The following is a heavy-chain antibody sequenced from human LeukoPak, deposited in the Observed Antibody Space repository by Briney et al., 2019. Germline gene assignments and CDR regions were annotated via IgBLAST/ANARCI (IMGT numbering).Heavy chain of an antibody. Sequence: GGSLRLSCAASGFTFSSYAMSWVRQAPGKGLEWVPAISGSGDSTYYADSVKGRFTISRDNSKNTLYLQMNSLRAEDTAVYYCAKDHSYGSGSLPLPDYWGQGTLVTVSS. J-gene: IGHJ4*02. V-gene: IGHV3-23*01. CDR3: AKDHSYGSGSLPLPDY. CDR1: GFTFSSYA. D-gene: IGHD3-10*01. CDR2: ISGSGDST.